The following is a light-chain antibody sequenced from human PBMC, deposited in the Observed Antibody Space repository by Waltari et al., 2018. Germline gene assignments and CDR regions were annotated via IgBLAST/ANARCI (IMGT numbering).Light chain of an antibody. J-gene: IGLJ2*01. Sequence: QSVLTQPPSVSGAPGQRVSISCTGTGSNLGAGYDLPWYQQLPGNAPRLLIYGTSSRPPGVPDRFFGSQSGTSASLAITGLQAEDEADYYCQSYDTSLSVVFGGGTKLTVL. CDR3: QSYDTSLSVV. CDR1: GSNLGAGYD. V-gene: IGLV1-40*01. CDR2: GTS.